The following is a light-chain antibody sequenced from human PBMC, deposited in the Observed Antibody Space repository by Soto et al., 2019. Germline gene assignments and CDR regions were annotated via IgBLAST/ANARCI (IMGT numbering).Light chain of an antibody. CDR1: QSVNSW. V-gene: IGKV1-5*03. J-gene: IGKJ4*01. CDR3: QQYDTSPLT. Sequence: DIQLTQSPSFLSASVGDRVTITCRASQSVNSWLAWYQQKPGKAPKLLLYKASSLESGVPSRFSGSGSGTEFTLTISSLQPDDFGTYYCQQYDTSPLTFGGGTKVDIK. CDR2: KAS.